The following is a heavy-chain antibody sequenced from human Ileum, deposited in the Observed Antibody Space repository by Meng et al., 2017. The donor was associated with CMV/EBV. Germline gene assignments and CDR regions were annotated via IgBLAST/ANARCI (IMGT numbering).Heavy chain of an antibody. V-gene: IGHV1-2*02. J-gene: IGHJ6*02. CDR1: GYTFTDNF. Sequence: ASVKVSCKASGYTFTDNFMHWVRQAPGQGLEWMGWISPTSGGTFYAQNFQGRVTMTRDTSINTAYMELRRLTSDDTAVYYCARHGDYLDVWGQGTMVTVSS. CDR3: ARHGDYLDV. D-gene: IGHD4-17*01. CDR2: ISPTSGGT.